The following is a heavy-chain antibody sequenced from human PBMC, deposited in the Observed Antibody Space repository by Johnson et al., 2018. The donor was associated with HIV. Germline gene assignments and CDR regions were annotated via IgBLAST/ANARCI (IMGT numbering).Heavy chain of an antibody. V-gene: IGHV3-74*01. D-gene: IGHD3/OR15-3a*01. CDR2: TNSDGSST. CDR1: GLIFSRSW. J-gene: IGHJ3*02. CDR3: AREFGQASSYAFDI. Sequence: MLLVESGGGLVQPGGSLRLSCAASGLIFSRSWMHWVRQAPGKGLVWVSRTNSDGSSTNYADSVKGRFTISRDNAKNSLYLQMNSLRAEDTAVYYCAREFGQASSYAFDIWGQGTMVTVSS.